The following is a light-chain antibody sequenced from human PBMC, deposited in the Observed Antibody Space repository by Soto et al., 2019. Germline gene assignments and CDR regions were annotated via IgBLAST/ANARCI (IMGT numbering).Light chain of an antibody. CDR1: QNVTTFY. Sequence: PGQRATLSCRASQNVTTFYLAWYQQKPGQAPSIAIYGASSRAAGIPDRFSGSGSGTDFTLTIDRLEPEDFGMYYCQQYGSSTGLTFGGGTKVEI. CDR2: GAS. CDR3: QQYGSSTGLT. J-gene: IGKJ4*01. V-gene: IGKV3-20*01.